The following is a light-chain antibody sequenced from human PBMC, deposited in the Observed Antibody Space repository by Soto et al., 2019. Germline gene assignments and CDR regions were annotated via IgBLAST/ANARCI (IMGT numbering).Light chain of an antibody. CDR3: QQDNSYPYT. J-gene: IGKJ2*01. CDR2: KAS. Sequence: DIQMTQSPSPLSASVGDRVTIACRARENFSGLLAWYQQQPGKAPKLLIYKASSLQSGVPSMFSGSGSGTEFTLTICSLQADDFATYYCQQDNSYPYTFGQGTRLEIK. V-gene: IGKV1-5*03. CDR1: ENFSGL.